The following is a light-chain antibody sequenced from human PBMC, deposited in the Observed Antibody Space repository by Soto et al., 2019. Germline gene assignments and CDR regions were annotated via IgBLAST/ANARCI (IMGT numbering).Light chain of an antibody. CDR3: QQYGSSPPIA. J-gene: IGKJ5*01. CDR1: QSVSSSY. V-gene: IGKV3-20*01. CDR2: GAS. Sequence: IVLTHSPGTLSLSPWERATLSFRSSQSVSSSYLAWYQQKPGQAPRLLIYGASSRATGIPDRFSGSGSGTDFTLTISRLEPEDFAVYYCQQYGSSPPIAFGQGTRLEIK.